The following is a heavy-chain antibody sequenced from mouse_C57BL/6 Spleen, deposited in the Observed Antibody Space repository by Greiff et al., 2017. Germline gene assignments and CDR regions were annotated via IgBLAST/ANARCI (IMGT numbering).Heavy chain of an antibody. V-gene: IGHV2-2*01. J-gene: IGHJ3*01. CDR2: IWSGGST. CDR1: GFSLTSYG. Sequence: VQLQQSGPGLVQPSPSLSITCTVSGFSLTSYGVHWVRQSPGKGLEWLGVIWSGGSTDYNAAFISRLSISKDNSKSQVFFKMNSLQADDTAIYYCARGPYDGYYDYWGQGTLVTVSA. CDR3: ARGPYDGYYDY. D-gene: IGHD2-3*01.